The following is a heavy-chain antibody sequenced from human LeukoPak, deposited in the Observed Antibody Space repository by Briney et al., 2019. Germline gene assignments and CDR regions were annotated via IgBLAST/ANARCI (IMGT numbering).Heavy chain of an antibody. CDR1: GFTFSNYA. D-gene: IGHD5-24*01. CDR3: AREMTIITYSFDS. Sequence: PGGSLRLSCAPSGFTFSNYAMSWVRQAPGKGLEWVSAISETGDTIHYADSVRGRFIISRDNSKNTLYLQMNSLRAEDTAVYYCAREMTIITYSFDSWGQGTLVTVSS. J-gene: IGHJ4*02. CDR2: ISETGDTI. V-gene: IGHV3-23*01.